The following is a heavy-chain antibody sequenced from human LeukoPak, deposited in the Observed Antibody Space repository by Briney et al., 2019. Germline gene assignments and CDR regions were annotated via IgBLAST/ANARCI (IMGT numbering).Heavy chain of an antibody. V-gene: IGHV3-30*02. Sequence: PGGSLKPLWATSGFNFKSYGMPLVRQAPGKGPQGVAIIRYDGSNKYYADSVKGRFTISRDNSKNTLYLQMNSLRAEDTAVYYCAKDRELAAAGTWYFDYWGRGTLVTVSS. CDR1: GFNFKSYG. J-gene: IGHJ4*02. D-gene: IGHD6-13*01. CDR3: AKDRELAAAGTWYFDY. CDR2: IRYDGSNK.